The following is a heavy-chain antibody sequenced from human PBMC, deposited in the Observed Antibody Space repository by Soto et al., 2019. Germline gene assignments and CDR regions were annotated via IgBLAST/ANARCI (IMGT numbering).Heavy chain of an antibody. D-gene: IGHD2-15*01. CDR3: ARVLVGWTQPSDS. Sequence: PSETLTRTCAVSVYSIISGYYWGWIRQPPGKGLEWIGSIYHSGSTYYNPSLKSRVTISVDTSKNQFSLKLSSVTAADTAVYYCARVLVGWTQPSDSWGLETLVTVSS. J-gene: IGHJ4*02. V-gene: IGHV4-38-2*01. CDR1: VYSIISGYY. CDR2: IYHSGST.